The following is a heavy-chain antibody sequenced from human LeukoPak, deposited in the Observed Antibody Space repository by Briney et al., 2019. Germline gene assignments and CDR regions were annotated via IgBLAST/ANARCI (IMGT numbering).Heavy chain of an antibody. Sequence: ALETLSLTCTVSGGSISSYYWSWIRQPPGKGLEWIGYIYYSGSTNYSPSLKSRVTISVDTSKNQFSLKLSSVTAADTAVYYCARGGRPGEYFDYWGQGTLVTVSS. CDR2: IYYSGST. V-gene: IGHV4-59*01. D-gene: IGHD7-27*01. CDR1: GGSISSYY. J-gene: IGHJ4*02. CDR3: ARGGRPGEYFDY.